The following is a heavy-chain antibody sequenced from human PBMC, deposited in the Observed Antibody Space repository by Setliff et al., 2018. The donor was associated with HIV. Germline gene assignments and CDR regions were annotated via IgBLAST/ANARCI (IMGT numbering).Heavy chain of an antibody. CDR1: GFTFGSYG. CDR3: ARDQLRIPERWDFDF. V-gene: IGHV3-33*01. CDR2: IWYDGSKK. J-gene: IGHJ4*02. Sequence: GGSLRLSCTTSGFTFGSYGMHWVRQAPGKGLEWVANIWYDGSKKYYVDSVKGRFTISRDNSKNTLYLQIKRLRVEDTAVYYCARDQLRIPERWDFDFWGQGTLVTVSS. D-gene: IGHD1-26*01.